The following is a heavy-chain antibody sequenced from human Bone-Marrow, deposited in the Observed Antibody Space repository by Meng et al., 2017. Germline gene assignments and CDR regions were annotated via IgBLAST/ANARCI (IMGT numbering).Heavy chain of an antibody. CDR2: INPKSGDT. J-gene: IGHJ4*02. D-gene: IGHD6-13*01. CDR1: GYNFPDYW. CDR3: ARDEDISAAGKLFGDY. Sequence: QVRLLRPGSEVKKPGASVKASCKPSGYNFPDYWLHLLRRAPGQGLEWMGRINPKSGDTHYAQRFQGRVTMTGDTSISTAYMELSGLRSDDTAMYYCARDEDISAAGKLFGDYWGQGTLVTVSS. V-gene: IGHV1-2*06.